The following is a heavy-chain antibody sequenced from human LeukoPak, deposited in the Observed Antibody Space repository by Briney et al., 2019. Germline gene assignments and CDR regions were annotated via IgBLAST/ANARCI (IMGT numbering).Heavy chain of an antibody. CDR3: ARSESYCSGGSCWGGWFDP. J-gene: IGHJ5*02. D-gene: IGHD2-15*01. Sequence: SETLSLTCTVSGGSASGYYWSWIRQFSGKGLEWIGYIYYSGSTSYNPSLRSRVTISIDTSNNQVSLRLNSVTAADTAVYYCARSESYCSGGSCWGGWFDPWGHGTLVTVSS. CDR1: GGSASGYY. V-gene: IGHV4-59*02. CDR2: IYYSGST.